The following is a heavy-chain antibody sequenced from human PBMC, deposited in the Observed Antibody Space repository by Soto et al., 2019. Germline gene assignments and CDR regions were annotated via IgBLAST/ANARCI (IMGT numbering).Heavy chain of an antibody. Sequence: QVQLVQSGAEVKKPGSSVKVSCKASGGTFSSYAISWVRQAPGQGLEWMGGIIPIFGTANYAQKFQGRVTXXAXEXXSTAYMELSSLRSEDTAVYYCARVEVTTVTRWFDPWGQGTLVTVSS. J-gene: IGHJ5*02. CDR2: IIPIFGTA. V-gene: IGHV1-69*12. CDR3: ARVEVTTVTRWFDP. CDR1: GGTFSSYA. D-gene: IGHD4-17*01.